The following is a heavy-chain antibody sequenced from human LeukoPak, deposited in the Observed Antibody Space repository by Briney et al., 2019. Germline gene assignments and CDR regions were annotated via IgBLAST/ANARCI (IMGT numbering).Heavy chain of an antibody. CDR1: GFTFSSYA. CDR2: ISGSGGST. Sequence: GGSLRLSCAASGFTFSSYAMSWVRQAPGKGLEWVSAISGSGGSTYYADSVKGRFTISRDNSKNALYLQMNSLRAEDTAVYYCANGYCSSTSCYAYYYYYMDVWGKGTTVTVSS. J-gene: IGHJ6*03. D-gene: IGHD2-2*01. V-gene: IGHV3-23*01. CDR3: ANGYCSSTSCYAYYYYYMDV.